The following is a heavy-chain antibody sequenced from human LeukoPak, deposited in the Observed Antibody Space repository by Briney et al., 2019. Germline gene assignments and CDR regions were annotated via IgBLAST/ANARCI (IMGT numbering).Heavy chain of an antibody. CDR3: AREPLGYCSGGSCFDY. J-gene: IGHJ4*02. CDR2: INPNSGGT. D-gene: IGHD2-15*01. CDR1: GYTFTGYY. V-gene: IGHV1-2*02. Sequence: ASVKVSRKASGYTFTGYYMHWVRQAPGQGLEWMGWINPNSGGTNYAQKFQGRVTMTRDTSISTAYMELSRLRSDDTAVYYCAREPLGYCSGGSCFDYWGQGTLVTVSS.